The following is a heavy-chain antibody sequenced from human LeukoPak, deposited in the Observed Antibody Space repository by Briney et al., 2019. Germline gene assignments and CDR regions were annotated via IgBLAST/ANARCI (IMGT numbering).Heavy chain of an antibody. CDR2: ISAYNGNT. D-gene: IGHD2-2*01. CDR1: GYTFTSYG. Sequence: ASVKVSCKASGYTFTSYGIIWVRQAPGQGLEWMGWISAYNGNTNYAQKLQGRVTMTTDTSTSTAYMELRSLRSDDTAVYYCARDPEYCSSTSCYRPWYFDLWGRGTLVTVSS. CDR3: ARDPEYCSSTSCYRPWYFDL. J-gene: IGHJ2*01. V-gene: IGHV1-18*01.